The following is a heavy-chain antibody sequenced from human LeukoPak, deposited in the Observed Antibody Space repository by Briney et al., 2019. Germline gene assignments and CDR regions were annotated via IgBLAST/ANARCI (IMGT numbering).Heavy chain of an antibody. D-gene: IGHD3-10*01. Sequence: PSQTLSLTCTVSGGSISSDRYWSWIRQPPGKGLEWIGNTYYSGSTNYNPSLKSRVTIAVDTSENQFSLNLSSVTAADTAVYYCARRGDAGYWYFDLWGRGTLVTVSS. V-gene: IGHV4-59*08. CDR3: ARRGDAGYWYFDL. CDR2: TYYSGST. CDR1: GGSISSDRY. J-gene: IGHJ2*01.